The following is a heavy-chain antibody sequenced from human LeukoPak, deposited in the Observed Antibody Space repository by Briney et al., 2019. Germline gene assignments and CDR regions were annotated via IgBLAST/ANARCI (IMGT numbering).Heavy chain of an antibody. CDR1: GGSISSSSYY. CDR3: ARHSPVEAENWNYPTGQHDY. D-gene: IGHD1-7*01. V-gene: IGHV4-39*01. CDR2: IYYSGST. Sequence: SETLSLTCTVSGGSISSSSYYWGWIRQPPGKGLEWIGGIYYSGSTYYNPSLKSRVTISVDTSKNQFSLKLSSVTAADTAVYSCARHSPVEAENWNYPTGQHDYWGQGTLVTVSS. J-gene: IGHJ4*02.